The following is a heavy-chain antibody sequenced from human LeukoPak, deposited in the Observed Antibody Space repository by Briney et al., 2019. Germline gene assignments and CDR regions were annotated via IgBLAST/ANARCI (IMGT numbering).Heavy chain of an antibody. V-gene: IGHV3-48*04. J-gene: IGHJ6*03. D-gene: IGHD3-3*01. Sequence: GGSLRLSCAASGFTFSSHWMSWVRQAPGKGLEWVSFISTSDTTIYYADSVKGRFTISRDNAKNSLYLQMNRLRAEDTAVYYCARKGWSGDYMDVWGKGTTVTISS. CDR2: ISTSDTTI. CDR1: GFTFSSHW. CDR3: ARKGWSGDYMDV.